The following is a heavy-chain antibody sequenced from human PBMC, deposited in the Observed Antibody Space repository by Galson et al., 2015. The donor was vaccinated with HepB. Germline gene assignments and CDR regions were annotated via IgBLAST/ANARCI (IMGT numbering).Heavy chain of an antibody. CDR3: ATVLIPAAIRPFDY. CDR2: FDPDDGET. CDR1: GYTLTELS. V-gene: IGHV1-24*01. Sequence: SVKVSCKVSGYTLTELSMHWVRQAPGKGLEWMGGFDPDDGETIYAQKFQGRVTMTEDTSTDTAYMELSSLRSEDTAVYYCATVLIPAAIRPFDYWGQGTLVPVSS. D-gene: IGHD2-2*01. J-gene: IGHJ4*02.